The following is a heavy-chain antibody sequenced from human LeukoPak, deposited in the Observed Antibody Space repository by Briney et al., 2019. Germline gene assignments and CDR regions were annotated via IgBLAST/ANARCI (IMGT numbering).Heavy chain of an antibody. V-gene: IGHV3-21*01. J-gene: IGHJ4*02. CDR3: ARPYDTRGYFPDY. D-gene: IGHD3-22*01. CDR2: ISRGSDHI. Sequence: PGGSLRLSCAASGFTFSSYAMNWVRQAPGKGLEWVSSISRGSDHIFYADSMKGRFTISRDNAKNSLYLQMSSLGAEDTAVYYCARPYDTRGYFPDYWGQGTLVTVSS. CDR1: GFTFSSYA.